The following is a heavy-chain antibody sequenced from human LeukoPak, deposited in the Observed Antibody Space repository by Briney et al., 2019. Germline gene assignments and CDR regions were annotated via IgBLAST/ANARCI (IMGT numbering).Heavy chain of an antibody. Sequence: SQTLSLTCALSGGSVSSNSAAWNWIRQSPSRGLEWLGRTYYRSRWYNEYALSVKSRITINPDTSKNQFSLQLNSVTPEDTAVYYCARVTEKQYLPFDSWGQGTLVTVSS. J-gene: IGHJ4*02. CDR2: TYYRSRWYN. D-gene: IGHD6-19*01. V-gene: IGHV6-1*01. CDR1: GGSVSSNSAA. CDR3: ARVTEKQYLPFDS.